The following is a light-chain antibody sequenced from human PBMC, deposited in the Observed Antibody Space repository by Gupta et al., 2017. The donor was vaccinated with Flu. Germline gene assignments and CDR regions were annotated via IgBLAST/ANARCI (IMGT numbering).Light chain of an antibody. V-gene: IGKV4-1*01. CDR2: CAS. CDR1: LRVLYHSNNRNY. CDR3: HQDCGTPWT. J-gene: IGKJ1*01. Sequence: IAMTLSPDSMAASLGERATINCKSSLRVLYHSNNRNYLAWYQQKPGQPPKLLIYCASTREAGVPDRFSGSGSGTDFTLTISSLQAEDLAVYYCHQDCGTPWTFGQGTKVEIK.